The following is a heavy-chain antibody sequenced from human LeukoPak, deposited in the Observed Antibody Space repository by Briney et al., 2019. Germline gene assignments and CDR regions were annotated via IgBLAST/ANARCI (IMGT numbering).Heavy chain of an antibody. Sequence: RASVKVFCKASGYTFTGYYMHWVRQAPGQGLEWMGWINPNSGGTNYAQKFQGRVTMTRDTSISTAYMELSRLRSDDTAVYYCARIYRQQLAAPDNLDDAFDIWGQGTMVTVSS. V-gene: IGHV1-2*02. D-gene: IGHD6-13*01. CDR1: GYTFTGYY. CDR3: ARIYRQQLAAPDNLDDAFDI. CDR2: INPNSGGT. J-gene: IGHJ3*02.